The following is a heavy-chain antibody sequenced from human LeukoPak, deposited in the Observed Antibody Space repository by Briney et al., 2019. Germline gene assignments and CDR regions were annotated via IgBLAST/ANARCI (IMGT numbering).Heavy chain of an antibody. CDR3: ARSNWGPDY. J-gene: IGHJ4*02. D-gene: IGHD3-16*01. CDR2: IKPDGSEK. Sequence: GGSLRLSCAASGFTFTSYRMAWVRLAPGKGLECVADIKPDGSEKYYVDSVKGRFTISRDNAKNSVYLQMNSLRVEDAAVYYCARSNWGPDYWGQGTLVTVSS. V-gene: IGHV3-7*01. CDR1: GFTFTSYR.